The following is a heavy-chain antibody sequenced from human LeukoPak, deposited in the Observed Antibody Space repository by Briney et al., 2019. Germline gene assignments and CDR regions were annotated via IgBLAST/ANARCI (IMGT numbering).Heavy chain of an antibody. V-gene: IGHV1-69*05. CDR2: VIPIFGRA. CDR1: GGTFNSYA. Sequence: SVKVSFKASGGTFNSYAISWVRRAPGQGVEWRGGVIPIFGRANYSQKVQGRVTINTDESTSTAYMELSSLRSEDTAVYYCATESTYYDFWSGYYKDYYYYMDVWGKGTTVTVSS. D-gene: IGHD3-3*01. CDR3: ATESTYYDFWSGYYKDYYYYMDV. J-gene: IGHJ6*03.